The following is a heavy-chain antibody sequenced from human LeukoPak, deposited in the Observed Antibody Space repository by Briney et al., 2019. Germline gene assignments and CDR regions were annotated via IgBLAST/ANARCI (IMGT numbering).Heavy chain of an antibody. CDR2: INPNSGGT. V-gene: IGHV1-2*02. Sequence: GASVTVSCKASGYTFTGYYMHWVRQAPGQGLEWMGWINPNSGGTNYAQKFQGRVTMTRDTSISTAYMELSRLRSDDTAVYYCARGSRIAVAVDAFDIWGQGTMVTVSS. CDR3: ARGSRIAVAVDAFDI. CDR1: GYTFTGYY. J-gene: IGHJ3*02. D-gene: IGHD6-19*01.